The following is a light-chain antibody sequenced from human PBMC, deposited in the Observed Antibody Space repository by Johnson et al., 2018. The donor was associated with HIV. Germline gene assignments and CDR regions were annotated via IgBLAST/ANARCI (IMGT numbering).Light chain of an antibody. J-gene: IGLJ1*01. CDR3: ATWDRSLSALYV. CDR2: ENN. CDR1: NSNIGNNF. V-gene: IGLV1-51*02. Sequence: QSVLTQPPSVSAAPGQKVTISCSGSNSNIGNNFVSWYQQFPGTAPRLLIYENNKRPSGIADRFSGSKSGTSATLGITGLQTGDEADYYCATWDRSLSALYVFGTGTKVTVL.